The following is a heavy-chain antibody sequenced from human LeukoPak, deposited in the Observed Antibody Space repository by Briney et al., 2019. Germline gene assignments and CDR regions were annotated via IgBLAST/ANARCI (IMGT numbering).Heavy chain of an antibody. CDR1: GYTFTGYY. V-gene: IGHV1-2*02. CDR2: INPNSGGT. J-gene: IGHJ5*02. CDR3: AREEKGQLWFNWFDP. D-gene: IGHD5-18*01. Sequence: GASVKVSCKASGYTFTGYYMHWVRQAPGQGLEWTGWINPNSGGTNYAQKFQGRVTMTRDTSISTAYMELSRLRSDDTAVYYCAREEKGQLWFNWFDPWGQGTLVTVSS.